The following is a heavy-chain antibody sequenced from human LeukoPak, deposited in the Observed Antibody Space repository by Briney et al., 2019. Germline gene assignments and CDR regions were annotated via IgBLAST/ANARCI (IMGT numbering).Heavy chain of an antibody. Sequence: GRSLRLSCAASGLTFSSYGMHWVRQAPGKGLEWVAVIWFDGSNKYYADSVKGRFTISRDNSKNTLYLQMNSLSAEDTAVYYCARGKEQQLYAFDIWGQGRLVTVSS. CDR2: IWFDGSNK. CDR1: GLTFSSYG. CDR3: ARGKEQQLYAFDI. D-gene: IGHD6-13*01. J-gene: IGHJ3*02. V-gene: IGHV3-33*01.